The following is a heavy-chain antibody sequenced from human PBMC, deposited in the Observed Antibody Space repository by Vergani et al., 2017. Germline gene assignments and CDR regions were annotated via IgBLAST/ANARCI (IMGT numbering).Heavy chain of an antibody. CDR2: IIPIFGTA. CDR1: GGTFSSYD. D-gene: IGHD3-22*01. J-gene: IGHJ6*03. CDR3: ARGDGTGMIVPTDPRPGYYYYMDV. V-gene: IGHV1-69*01. Sequence: QVQLVQSGAEVKKPGSSVKVSCKASGGTFSSYDISWVRQAPGQGLEWMGGIIPIFGTANYAQKFQGRVTITADESTSTAYMELSSLGSEDTAVYYCARGDGTGMIVPTDPRPGYYYYMDVWGKGTTVTVSS.